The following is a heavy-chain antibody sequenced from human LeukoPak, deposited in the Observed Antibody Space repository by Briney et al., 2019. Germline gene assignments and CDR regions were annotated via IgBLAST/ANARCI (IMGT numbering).Heavy chain of an antibody. CDR1: GYTFTSYD. CDR2: MNPNSGNT. Sequence: ASVKVSCKASGYTFTSYDINWVRQATGQGLEWMGWMNPNSGNTGYAQKFQGRVTMTRNTSISTAYMELSSLRSEDTAVYYCARSTRNLGYCSSTSCYTFVLGYWGQGTLVTVSS. J-gene: IGHJ4*02. D-gene: IGHD2-2*02. CDR3: ARSTRNLGYCSSTSCYTFVLGY. V-gene: IGHV1-8*01.